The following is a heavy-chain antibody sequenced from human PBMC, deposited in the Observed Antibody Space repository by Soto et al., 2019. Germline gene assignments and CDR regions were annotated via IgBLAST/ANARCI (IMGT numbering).Heavy chain of an antibody. CDR3: ARRYDYGWGSYRYRSCFLDY. CDR2: INHSGST. D-gene: IGHD3-16*02. Sequence: SETLSLTCAVYGGSFSGYYWSWVRQPPGKGLEWIGEINHSGSTNYNPSLKSRVTISVDTSKNQFSLKLSSVTAADTAVYYCARRYDYGWGSYRYRSCFLDYRGQGTLVTVPS. CDR1: GGSFSGYY. V-gene: IGHV4-34*01. J-gene: IGHJ4*02.